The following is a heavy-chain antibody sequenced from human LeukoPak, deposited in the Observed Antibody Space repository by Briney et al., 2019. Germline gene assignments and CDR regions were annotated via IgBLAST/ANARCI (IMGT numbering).Heavy chain of an antibody. V-gene: IGHV3-21*01. CDR1: GFTFSSYS. D-gene: IGHD6-19*01. CDR2: ISSSSSYI. Sequence: GGSLRLSCAASGFTFSSYSMNWVRQAPGKGLEWVSSISSSSSYIYYADSVKGRFTISRDDAKNSLYLQMNSLRAEDTAVYYCAREIVSGWWDAFDIWGQGTMVTVSS. CDR3: AREIVSGWWDAFDI. J-gene: IGHJ3*02.